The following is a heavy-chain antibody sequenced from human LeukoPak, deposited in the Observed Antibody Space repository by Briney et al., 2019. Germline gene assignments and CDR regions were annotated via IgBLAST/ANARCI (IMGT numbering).Heavy chain of an antibody. J-gene: IGHJ6*03. D-gene: IGHD2-2*02. CDR2: IKQDGSEK. CDR3: AKDPSDIVVVPAAIGHYYYMDV. V-gene: IGHV3-7*01. CDR1: GFTSSSYW. Sequence: GGSLRLSCAASGFTSSSYWMSWVRQAPGKGLEWVANIKQDGSEKYYVDSVKGRFTISRDNAKNSLYLQMNSLRAEDTAVYYCAKDPSDIVVVPAAIGHYYYMDVWGKGTTVTISS.